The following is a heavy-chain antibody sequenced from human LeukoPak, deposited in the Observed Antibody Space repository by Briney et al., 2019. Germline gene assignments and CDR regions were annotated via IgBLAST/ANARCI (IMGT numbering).Heavy chain of an antibody. CDR1: GGSISSYY. D-gene: IGHD1-1*01. CDR3: AREGTSGTHLNWFDP. Sequence: SETLSLTCTVSGGSISSYYWSWIRQPPGKGREWIGHIYGSGSTNYNPSLKSRVTLSVDTSKNQFSLKLSSVTAADTAVYYLAREGTSGTHLNWFDPWGQGTLVTVSS. V-gene: IGHV4-59*01. J-gene: IGHJ5*02. CDR2: IYGSGST.